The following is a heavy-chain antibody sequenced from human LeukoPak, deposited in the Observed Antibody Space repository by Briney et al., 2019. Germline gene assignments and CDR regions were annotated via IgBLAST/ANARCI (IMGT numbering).Heavy chain of an antibody. CDR1: GDSVSSNGAA. J-gene: IGHJ4*02. D-gene: IGHD5-12*01. V-gene: IGHV6-1*01. CDR2: TYYRSKWYN. Sequence: SQTLSLTCAISGDSVSSNGAAWNWIRQSPSRGLEWLGRTYYRSKWYNDYAVSVKSRITINPDTSKNQFSLQLNSVTPEDTAVYYCARGRYSGYDWGFDYFDYWGQGTLVTVSS. CDR3: ARGRYSGYDWGFDYFDY.